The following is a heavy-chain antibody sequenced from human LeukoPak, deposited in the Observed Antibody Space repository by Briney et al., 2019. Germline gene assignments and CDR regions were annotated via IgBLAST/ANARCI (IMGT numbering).Heavy chain of an antibody. J-gene: IGHJ6*03. CDR2: MNPNSGNT. D-gene: IGHD3-10*01. Sequence: ASVKVSCKASGYTFTGYDINWVRQATGQGLEWMGWMNPNSGNTGYAQKFQGRVTMTRNTSISTAYMELSSLRSEDTAVYYCARGRRIVRGVIITSSYHYYMDVWGKGTTVTVSS. CDR3: ARGRRIVRGVIITSSYHYYMDV. CDR1: GYTFTGYD. V-gene: IGHV1-8*01.